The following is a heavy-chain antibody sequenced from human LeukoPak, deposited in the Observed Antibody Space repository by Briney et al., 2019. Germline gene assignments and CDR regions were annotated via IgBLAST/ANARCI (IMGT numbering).Heavy chain of an antibody. CDR3: ARLTITFGGVIAPTLDY. V-gene: IGHV4-59*01. D-gene: IGHD3-16*02. CDR2: IYYSGST. CDR1: GGSISSYY. Sequence: PSETLSLTCTVSGGSISSYYWSWIRQPPGKGLEWIGYIYYSGSTNYNPSLKSRVTISVDTSKNQFSLKLSSVTAADTAVYYCARLTITFGGVIAPTLDYWAREPWSPSPQ. J-gene: IGHJ4*02.